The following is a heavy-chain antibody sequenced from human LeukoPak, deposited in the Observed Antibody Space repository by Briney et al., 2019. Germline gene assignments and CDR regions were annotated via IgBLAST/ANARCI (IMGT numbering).Heavy chain of an antibody. Sequence: GGSLRLSCAASGFTFSTYAMTWVRQAPGKGLEWVSLISGTGGSTYYADSVKGRFTISRDNDKNSLYLQMNTLRAEDTAVYYCARDSPSVYYRLGAFDIWGQGTMVTVSS. J-gene: IGHJ3*02. V-gene: IGHV3-23*01. CDR2: ISGTGGST. CDR3: ARDSPSVYYRLGAFDI. D-gene: IGHD3-22*01. CDR1: GFTFSTYA.